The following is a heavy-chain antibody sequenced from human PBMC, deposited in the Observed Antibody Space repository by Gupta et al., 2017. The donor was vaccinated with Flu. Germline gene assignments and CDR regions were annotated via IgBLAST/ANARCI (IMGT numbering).Heavy chain of an antibody. Sequence: QVQLQQWGAGLLKPSETLSLTCAVYGGSFSGYYWSWIRQPPGKGLEWIGEINHSGSTNYNPSLKSRVTISVDTSKNQFSLKLSSVTAADTAVYYCARVYDYVWGSYRPSRSLGMDVWGQGTTVTVSS. CDR1: GGSFSGYY. J-gene: IGHJ6*02. CDR3: ARVYDYVWGSYRPSRSLGMDV. V-gene: IGHV4-34*01. D-gene: IGHD3-16*02. CDR2: INHSGST.